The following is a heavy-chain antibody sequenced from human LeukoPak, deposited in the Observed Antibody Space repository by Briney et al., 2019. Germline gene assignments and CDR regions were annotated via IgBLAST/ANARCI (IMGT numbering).Heavy chain of an antibody. CDR2: IHPGDSNT. D-gene: IGHD1-1*01. CDR1: GYTLTELS. Sequence: ASVKVSCKVSGYTLTELSMHWVRQAPGKGLEWMGIIHPGDSNTRYSPSFQGQVTISADKSINTAYLQWSSLKASDTAMYYCARRTQNFFDPWGQGTLVTVSS. J-gene: IGHJ5*02. V-gene: IGHV5-51*01. CDR3: ARRTQNFFDP.